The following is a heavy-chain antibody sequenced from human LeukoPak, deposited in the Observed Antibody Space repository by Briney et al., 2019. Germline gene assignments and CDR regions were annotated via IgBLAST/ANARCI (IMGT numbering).Heavy chain of an antibody. V-gene: IGHV4-31*03. CDR1: GVSFTSVDYY. Sequence: SQTLSLTCTVSGVSFTSVDYYWTWXRQRXXXGXXWLAYMFXXXXTSYNPSLKSRLTMSADTSKSQFSLNVNSVTAADTAVYYCARVIVVSANGEEALSPPDAYDVWGQGTVVTVSS. CDR2: MFXXXXT. J-gene: IGHJ3*01. D-gene: IGHD3-22*01. CDR3: ARVIVVSANGEEALSPPDAYDV.